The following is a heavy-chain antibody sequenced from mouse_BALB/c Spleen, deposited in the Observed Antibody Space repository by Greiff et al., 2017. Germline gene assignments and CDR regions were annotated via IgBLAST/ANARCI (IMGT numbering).Heavy chain of an antibody. CDR3: ARDGAQNYFDY. J-gene: IGHJ2*01. CDR1: GFTFSDYY. Sequence: EVKVVESGGGLVKPGGSLKLSCAASGFTFSDYYMYWVRQTPEKRLEWVATISDGGSYTYYPDSVKGRFTISRDNAKNNLYLQMSSLKSEDTAMYYCARDGAQNYFDYWGQGTTLTVSS. V-gene: IGHV5-4*02. CDR2: ISDGGSYT.